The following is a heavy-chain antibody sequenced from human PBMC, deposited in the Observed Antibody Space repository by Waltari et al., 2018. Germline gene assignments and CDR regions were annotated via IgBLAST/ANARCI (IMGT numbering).Heavy chain of an antibody. V-gene: IGHV3-7*03. CDR1: GFTFYHFW. CDR3: ARGGGDGQVHH. D-gene: IGHD3-16*01. J-gene: IGHJ4*02. CDR2: IKQDGTAQ. Sequence: DVQLTASGGGLVQPGGSLRLSCEGSGFTFYHFWMTWLRQVPVKGREWVANIKQDGTAQYFVDSFKGRLTISRDNAKRSLYLQMNNLRVDDTAMYYCARGGGDGQVHHWGQGTLVTVSS.